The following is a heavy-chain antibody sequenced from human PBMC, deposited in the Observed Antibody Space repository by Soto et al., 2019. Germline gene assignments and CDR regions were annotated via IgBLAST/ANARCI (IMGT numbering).Heavy chain of an antibody. CDR2: IKHSGST. Sequence: MQSHSNTVDGGTFIGHYWRWIRKNQGKGLEWIGEIKHSGSTNYNPSLKSRVTISVDTSKNQFSLKLSSVTAADTAVYYCARGRYFGWLLISSGMDVWGQGTTVTVSS. CDR3: ARGRYFGWLLISSGMDV. V-gene: IGHV4-34*01. D-gene: IGHD3-9*01. J-gene: IGHJ6*02. CDR1: GGTFIGHY.